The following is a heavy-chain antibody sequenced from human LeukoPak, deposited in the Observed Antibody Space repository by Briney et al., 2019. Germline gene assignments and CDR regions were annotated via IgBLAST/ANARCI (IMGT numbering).Heavy chain of an antibody. J-gene: IGHJ4*02. CDR2: ISSSSSYI. V-gene: IGHV3-21*01. CDR3: ARDSGGYFDRNHFGY. D-gene: IGHD3-9*01. CDR1: GFTFSSYA. Sequence: GGSLRLSCAASGFTFSSYAMSWVRQAPGKGLEWVSFISSSSSYIYYADSVKGRFTISRDNAKNSLYLQMNSLRAEDTAVYYCARDSGGYFDRNHFGYWGQGTLVTVSS.